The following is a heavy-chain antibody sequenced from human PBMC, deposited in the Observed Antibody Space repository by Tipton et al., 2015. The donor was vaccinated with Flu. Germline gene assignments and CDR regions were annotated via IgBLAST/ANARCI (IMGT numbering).Heavy chain of an antibody. V-gene: IGHV4-38-2*02. CDR3: ARGLGGNSPY. CDR1: GYSISSGFY. CDR2: IYHSGST. J-gene: IGHJ4*02. Sequence: TLSLTCTVSGYSISSGFYWGWIRQPPGKGLEWIGNIYHSGSTFYNPSLASRVTISVDMSTNQLSLHLRSVTAADTAVYYCARGLGGNSPYWGRGTLVTVSS. D-gene: IGHD2-15*01.